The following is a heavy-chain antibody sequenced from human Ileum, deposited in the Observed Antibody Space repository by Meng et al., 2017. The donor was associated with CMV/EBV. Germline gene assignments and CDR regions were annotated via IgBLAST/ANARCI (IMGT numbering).Heavy chain of an antibody. CDR3: ARVASFGGVPGHMDY. V-gene: IGHV3-11*04. CDR2: IRTSADAYGTST. Sequence: FSDHFMAWIRLAPGEGLEWVAYIRTSADAYGTSTFYTDSVRGRFTISRDNPSNSLYLQMNSLRAEDTAVYYCARVASFGGVPGHMDYWGQGTLVTVSS. J-gene: IGHJ4*02. D-gene: IGHD3-16*01. CDR1: FSDHF.